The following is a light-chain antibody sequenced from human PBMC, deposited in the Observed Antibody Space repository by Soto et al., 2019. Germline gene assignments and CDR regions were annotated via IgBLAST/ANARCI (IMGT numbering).Light chain of an antibody. CDR3: QQLNSYPLT. J-gene: IGKJ4*01. Sequence: DINLTQSPSFLSASVGDRVTITCRASQGIKSFLAWFQQKPGKAPNLLISAASTLQSGVPSRFSGSGSGTEFTLTISGLQPEDVATYYCQQLNSYPLTFGGGTKVEIK. CDR1: QGIKSF. V-gene: IGKV1-9*01. CDR2: AAS.